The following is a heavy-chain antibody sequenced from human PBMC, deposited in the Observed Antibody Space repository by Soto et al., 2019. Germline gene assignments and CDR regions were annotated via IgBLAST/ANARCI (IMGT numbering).Heavy chain of an antibody. CDR1: GYTFTDYY. Sequence: SVKVSCKTSGYTFTDYYMHWVRQAPGQGFEWVGGINPKSGGPKYVPKFQGRVTVTRDTSTSTAYMELNRLTSDDTAVYYCASEDCRNTNCLKGFDYWGQGIRVTLSS. V-gene: IGHV1-2*02. J-gene: IGHJ4*02. D-gene: IGHD2-8*01. CDR3: ASEDCRNTNCLKGFDY. CDR2: INPKSGGP.